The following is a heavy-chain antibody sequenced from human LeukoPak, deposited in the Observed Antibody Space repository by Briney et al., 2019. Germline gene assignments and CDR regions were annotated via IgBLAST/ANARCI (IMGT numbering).Heavy chain of an antibody. CDR2: IYTSGST. D-gene: IGHD4-23*01. CDR1: GGSISSGSYY. J-gene: IGHJ6*03. CDR3: ARSVGNYNYYYMDV. V-gene: IGHV4-61*09. Sequence: SETLSLTCTVSGGSISSGSYYWSWIRQPAGKGLEWIGHIYTSGSTNYNPSLKSRVTISVDTSKNQFSLKLSSVTAADTAVYYCARSVGNYNYYYMDVWGKGTTVTVSS.